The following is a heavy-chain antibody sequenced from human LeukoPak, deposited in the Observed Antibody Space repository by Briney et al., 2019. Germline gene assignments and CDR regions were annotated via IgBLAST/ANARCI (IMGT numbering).Heavy chain of an antibody. D-gene: IGHD6-19*01. CDR3: ARADKWLVRERVFDY. CDR2: IIPIFGTA. J-gene: IGHJ4*02. V-gene: IGHV1-69*13. Sequence: GASVKVSCKASGGTFSSYAISWVRKAPGQGLEWMGGIIPIFGTANYAQKFQGRVTITADESTSTAYMELSSLRSEDTAVYYCARADKWLVRERVFDYWGQGTLVTVSS. CDR1: GGTFSSYA.